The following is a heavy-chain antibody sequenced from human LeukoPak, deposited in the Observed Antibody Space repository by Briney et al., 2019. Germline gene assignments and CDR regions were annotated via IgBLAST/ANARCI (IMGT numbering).Heavy chain of an antibody. CDR3: AKEKSVIGTPAFDC. J-gene: IGHJ4*02. CDR2: ISGSDGST. V-gene: IGHV3-23*01. D-gene: IGHD2-21*01. Sequence: GGSLRLSCAASGFSFSSYAMSWVRQSPGKGLEWVSGISGSDGSTYYPDSVKGRFTVSRDTSKNMLFLQMNSLRAEDTAVYYCAKEKSVIGTPAFDCWGQGTLVTVSS. CDR1: GFSFSSYA.